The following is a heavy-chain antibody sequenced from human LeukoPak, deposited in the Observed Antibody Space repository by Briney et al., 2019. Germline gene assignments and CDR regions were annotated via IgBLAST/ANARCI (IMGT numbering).Heavy chain of an antibody. Sequence: PLETLSLTCTVSGGSISSHYWSWIRQPPGKGLEWSGYIYYSGSTNYNPSLKSRVTISVDTSKNQFSLKLSSVTAADTAVYYCASATVTTWYNWFDLWGQGTLVTVSS. CDR2: IYYSGST. V-gene: IGHV4-59*11. D-gene: IGHD4-11*01. CDR3: ASATVTTWYNWFDL. CDR1: GGSISSHY. J-gene: IGHJ5*02.